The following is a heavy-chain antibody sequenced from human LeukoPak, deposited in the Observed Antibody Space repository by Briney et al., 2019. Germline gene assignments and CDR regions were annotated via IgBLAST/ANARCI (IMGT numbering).Heavy chain of an antibody. D-gene: IGHD6-25*01. J-gene: IGHJ5*02. V-gene: IGHV3-15*01. CDR2: IKSKIDGGTI. CDR1: GYSFTNYW. Sequence: GESLKISCKGSGYSFTNYWIGWVRQIPGQGLEWLGRIKSKIDGGTIEYAALVKGRFSISRDDSESTLFLQMSSLKTEDTALYYCTTLSGPWGRGTLVTVSS. CDR3: TTLSGP.